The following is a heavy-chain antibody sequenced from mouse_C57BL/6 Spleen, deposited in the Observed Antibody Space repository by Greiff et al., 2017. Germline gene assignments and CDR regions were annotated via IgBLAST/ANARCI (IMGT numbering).Heavy chain of an antibody. J-gene: IGHJ1*03. D-gene: IGHD1-1*01. V-gene: IGHV5-16*01. CDR1: GFTFSDYY. CDR2: INYDGSST. CDR3: ARAPYYYGSSPWYFDV. Sequence: EVKVVESEGGLVQPGSSMKLSCTASGFTFSDYYMAWVRQVPEKGLEWVANINYDGSSTYYLDSLKSRFIISGDNAKNILYLQMSSLKSEDTATYYCARAPYYYGSSPWYFDVWGTGTTVTVSS.